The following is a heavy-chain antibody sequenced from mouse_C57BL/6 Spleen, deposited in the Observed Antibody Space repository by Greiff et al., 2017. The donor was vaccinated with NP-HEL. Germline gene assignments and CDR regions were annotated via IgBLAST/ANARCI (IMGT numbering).Heavy chain of an antibody. D-gene: IGHD1-1*02. CDR2: IRSKSNNYAT. J-gene: IGHJ4*01. V-gene: IGHV10-1*01. CDR3: VRDYGYAMDY. CDR1: GFSFNTYA. Sequence: EADGGLVQPKGSLKLSCAASGFSFNTYAMNWVRQAPGKGLEWVARIRSKSNNYATYYADSVKDRFTISRDDSESMLYLQMNNLKTEDTAMYYCVRDYGYAMDYWGQGTSVTVSS.